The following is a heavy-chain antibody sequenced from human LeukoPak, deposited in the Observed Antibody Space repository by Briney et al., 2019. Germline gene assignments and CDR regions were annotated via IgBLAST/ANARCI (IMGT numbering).Heavy chain of an antibody. CDR3: ARDYRGYGDYGSGDYYYMDV. D-gene: IGHD4-17*01. Sequence: SETLSLTCTASGGSISSYYWSWIRQPAGKGLEWIGRIYTSGSTNYNPSLKSRVTMSVDTSKNQFSLKLSSVTAADTAVYYCARDYRGYGDYGSGDYYYMDVWGKGTTVTISS. J-gene: IGHJ6*03. V-gene: IGHV4-4*07. CDR2: IYTSGST. CDR1: GGSISSYY.